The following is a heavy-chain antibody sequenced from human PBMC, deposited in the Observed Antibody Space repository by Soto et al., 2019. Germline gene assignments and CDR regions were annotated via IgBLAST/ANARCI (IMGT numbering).Heavy chain of an antibody. D-gene: IGHD3-10*01. CDR2: INSDGSST. CDR1: GFTFSSYW. V-gene: IGHV3-74*01. Sequence: GGSLRLSCAASGFTFSSYWMHWVRQAPGKGLVWVSRINSDGSSTSYADSVKGRFTISRDNAKNTLYLQMNSLRAEDTAVYYCARGTGSYFWGGNWFDPWGQGTLVTVSS. CDR3: ARGTGSYFWGGNWFDP. J-gene: IGHJ5*02.